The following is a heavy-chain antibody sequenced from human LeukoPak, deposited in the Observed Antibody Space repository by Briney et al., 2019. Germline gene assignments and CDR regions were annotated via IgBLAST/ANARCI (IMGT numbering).Heavy chain of an antibody. J-gene: IGHJ4*02. CDR2: ISSSGSTI. V-gene: IGHV3-48*03. CDR3: ARDSSYYGSGSFSD. Sequence: GGSLRLSCAASGFTFSSYEMNWVRQARGKGLEWDSYISSSGSTIYYADSVKGRFTISRDNAKNSLYLQMNSLRAEDTAVYYCARDSSYYGSGSFSDWGQGTLVTVSS. D-gene: IGHD3-10*01. CDR1: GFTFSSYE.